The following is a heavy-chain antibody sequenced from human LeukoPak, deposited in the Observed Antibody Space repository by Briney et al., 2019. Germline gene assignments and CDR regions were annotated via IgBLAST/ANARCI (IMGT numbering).Heavy chain of an antibody. D-gene: IGHD2-2*01. V-gene: IGHV3-23*01. J-gene: IGHJ4*02. CDR2: ISGSGGST. CDR3: AKVSWYQLLSGDY. CDR1: GFTFSSYA. Sequence: PGGSLRLSCAASGFTFSSYAMSWVRQAPGKGLEWVSAISGSGGSTYYADSVKGRVTISRDNSKNTLYLQMNSLRAEDTAVYDCAKVSWYQLLSGDYWGQGTLFTVSS.